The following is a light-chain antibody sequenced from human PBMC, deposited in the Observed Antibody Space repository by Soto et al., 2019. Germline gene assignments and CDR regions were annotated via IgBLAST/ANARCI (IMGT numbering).Light chain of an antibody. CDR2: DAS. CDR1: QSIRSW. V-gene: IGKV1-5*01. J-gene: IGKJ1*01. Sequence: DIQMTQSPSTLSASVGDRVTITCRASQSIRSWLAWYQQTPGKAPNLLIDDASRVESGVPSWVSGSGSGTEFTLTISSLQPDDFATYYYQQYNTYWTFGPGTKVDI. CDR3: QQYNTYWT.